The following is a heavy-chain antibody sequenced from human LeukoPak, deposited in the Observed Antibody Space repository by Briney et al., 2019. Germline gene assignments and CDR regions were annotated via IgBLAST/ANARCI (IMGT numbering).Heavy chain of an antibody. J-gene: IGHJ6*03. V-gene: IGHV4-30-4*08. D-gene: IGHD4-11*01. CDR3: ARARTTTPNYYYYYYMDV. Sequence: PSETLSLTCTVSGGSISSGDYYWSRIRQPPRKGLEWIGYIYYSGSTYYNPSLKSRVTISVDTSKNQFSLELSSVTAADTAVYYCARARTTTPNYYYYYYMDVWGKGTTVTVSS. CDR1: GGSISSGDYY. CDR2: IYYSGST.